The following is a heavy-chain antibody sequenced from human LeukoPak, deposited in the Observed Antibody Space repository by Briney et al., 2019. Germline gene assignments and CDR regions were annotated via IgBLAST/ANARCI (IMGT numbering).Heavy chain of an antibody. CDR3: AKDRSGTVTADNYYYYYGMDV. V-gene: IGHV3-9*01. Sequence: GRSLRLSYAASGFTFEDHAMYWVRQAPGKGLEWVSSISWNSGDKGYADSVKGRFTISRDNAKNSLYLQMNSLRAEDTALYYCAKDRSGTVTADNYYYYYGMDVWGQGTTVTVSS. CDR1: GFTFEDHA. D-gene: IGHD2-21*02. CDR2: ISWNSGDK. J-gene: IGHJ6*02.